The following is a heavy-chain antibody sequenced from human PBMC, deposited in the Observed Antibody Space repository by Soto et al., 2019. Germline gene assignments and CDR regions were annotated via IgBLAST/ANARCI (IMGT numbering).Heavy chain of an antibody. CDR2: ITWNGGNT. Sequence: PGGSLRLSCAASGFRFDDYNMHWVRQAPGKGPEWVSLITWNGGNTYYADSVKGRFTISRDGTTKSVSLQMTSLKREDTGLYYCARETLSYGSALDVWGQGTTVTVSS. J-gene: IGHJ6*02. CDR3: ARETLSYGSALDV. V-gene: IGHV3-43*01. CDR1: GFRFDDYN. D-gene: IGHD3-16*01.